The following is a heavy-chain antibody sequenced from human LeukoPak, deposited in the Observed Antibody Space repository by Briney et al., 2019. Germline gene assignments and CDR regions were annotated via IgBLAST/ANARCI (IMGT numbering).Heavy chain of an antibody. V-gene: IGHV3-7*01. J-gene: IGHJ4*02. D-gene: IGHD3-9*01. CDR2: IKQDGSEK. CDR3: ARVLTGRDY. CDR1: GFTFSSYW. Sequence: GGSLRIYCADSGFTFSSYWMCLVGQAAGTRLEWVANIKQDGSEKYYVDSVKGRFTISRDNAKNSLYLQMNSLRAEDTAVYYCARVLTGRDYWGQGTLVTVSS.